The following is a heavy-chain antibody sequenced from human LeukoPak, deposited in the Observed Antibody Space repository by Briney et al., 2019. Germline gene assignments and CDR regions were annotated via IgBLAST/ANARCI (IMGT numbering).Heavy chain of an antibody. J-gene: IGHJ4*02. V-gene: IGHV3-30-3*01. CDR2: ISYDGSNK. CDR3: AKVGSSGYYLSAFDY. CDR1: GFTFSSYA. D-gene: IGHD3-22*01. Sequence: GGSLRLSCAASGFTFSSYAIHWVRQAPGKGLEWVAVISYDGSNKYYADSVKGRFTISRDNSKNTLYLQMNSLRAEDTAVYYCAKVGSSGYYLSAFDYWGQGTLVTVSS.